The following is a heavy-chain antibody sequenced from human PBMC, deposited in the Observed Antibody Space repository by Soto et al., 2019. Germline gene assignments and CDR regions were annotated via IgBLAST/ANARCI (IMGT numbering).Heavy chain of an antibody. CDR2: INPNSGGT. D-gene: IGHD1-26*01. CDR3: ARSGVFYYYYGMDV. V-gene: IGHV1-2*02. CDR1: GYTFTGYY. Sequence: VASVKVSCKASGYTFTGYYMHWVRQAPGQGLEWMGWINPNSGGTNYAQKFQGRVTMTRDTSISTAYMELSRLRSDDTAVYYCARSGVFYYYYGMDVWGQGTTVTVS. J-gene: IGHJ6*02.